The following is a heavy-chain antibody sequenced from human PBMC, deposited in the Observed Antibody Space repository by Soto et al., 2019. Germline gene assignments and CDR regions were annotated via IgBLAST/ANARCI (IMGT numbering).Heavy chain of an antibody. CDR1: GYIFVNYG. CDR2: ISPYTGNT. D-gene: IGHD3-16*01. V-gene: IGHV1-18*01. J-gene: IGHJ6*02. CDR3: VKGDNYVTPTPQDV. Sequence: QVQLVQSGDEVKKPGASVKVSCKASGYIFVNYGIAWVRLAPGQGLEWMGWISPYTGNTHSATKVQGRLTMTTDTSTSTAYMDLGSLTSDDTAVYYCVKGDNYVTPTPQDVWGQGTTVTVS.